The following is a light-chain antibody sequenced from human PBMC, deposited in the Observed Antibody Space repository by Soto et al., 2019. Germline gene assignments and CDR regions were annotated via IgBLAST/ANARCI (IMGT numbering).Light chain of an antibody. J-gene: IGLJ1*01. Sequence: QSVLTQPASVSGSPGQSITISCTGTSSDVGAYNFVSWYQQHPGQAPKVMIYDVINRPSGVSNRFSGSKSGNTASLTISGLQAEDEADYYCSSYTSSSTGVFGTGTKLTVL. V-gene: IGLV2-14*01. CDR2: DVI. CDR3: SSYTSSSTGV. CDR1: SSDVGAYNF.